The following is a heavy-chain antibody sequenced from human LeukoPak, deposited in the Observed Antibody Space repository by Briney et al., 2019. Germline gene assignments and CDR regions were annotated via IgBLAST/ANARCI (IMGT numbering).Heavy chain of an antibody. V-gene: IGHV3-30*18. Sequence: PGGSLRLSCAASGFTFSSYGMHWVRQAPGKGLEWVAVISYDGSNKYYADSVKGRFTISRDNSKNTLYLQMNSLRAEDTAVYYCAKDTYYYDSSGQRGYYFDYWGQGTLVTVSS. CDR2: ISYDGSNK. CDR1: GFTFSSYG. D-gene: IGHD3-22*01. J-gene: IGHJ4*02. CDR3: AKDTYYYDSSGQRGYYFDY.